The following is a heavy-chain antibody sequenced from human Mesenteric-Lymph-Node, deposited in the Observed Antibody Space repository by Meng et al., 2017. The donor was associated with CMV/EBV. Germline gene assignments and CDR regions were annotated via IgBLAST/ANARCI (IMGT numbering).Heavy chain of an antibody. Sequence: GESLKISCAASGFTFSTYAMNWVRQAPGKGLEWVAFIRYDGSNKYYADSVKGRFTISRDNSKNTLYLQMNSLRAEDTAVYYCAKAFVAFDIWGQGTMVTVSS. CDR1: GFTFSTYA. J-gene: IGHJ3*02. V-gene: IGHV3-30*02. CDR2: IRYDGSNK. CDR3: AKAFVAFDI. D-gene: IGHD2-21*01.